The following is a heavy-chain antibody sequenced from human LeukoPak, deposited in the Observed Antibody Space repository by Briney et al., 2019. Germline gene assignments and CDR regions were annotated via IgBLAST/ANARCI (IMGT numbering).Heavy chain of an antibody. CDR2: INHSGST. V-gene: IGHV4-34*01. J-gene: IGHJ4*02. CDR1: GGSFSGYY. Sequence: PSETLSLTCAVYGGSFSGYYWSWIRQPPGKGLEWIGEINHSGSTNYNPSLKSRVTISVDTSKNQFSLKLSSVTAADTAVYYCARGKFRIAVAGPFDYWGQGTLVTVSS. CDR3: ARGKFRIAVAGPFDY. D-gene: IGHD6-19*01.